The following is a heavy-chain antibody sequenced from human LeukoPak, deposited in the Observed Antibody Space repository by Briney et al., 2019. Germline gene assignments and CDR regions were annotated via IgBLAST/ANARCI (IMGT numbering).Heavy chain of an antibody. J-gene: IGHJ3*02. CDR2: IKSNTDGGTT. V-gene: IGHV3-15*01. CDR1: GFTFINAW. CDR3: TTVKEANDAFDI. Sequence: PGGSLRLSCSASGFTFINAWMTWVRQAPGKGLEWVGRIKSNTDGGTTDYAAPVKGRLTISRDDSKNTLNLQMNSLKTEDTAVYYCTTVKEANDAFDIWGQGTMVTVSS.